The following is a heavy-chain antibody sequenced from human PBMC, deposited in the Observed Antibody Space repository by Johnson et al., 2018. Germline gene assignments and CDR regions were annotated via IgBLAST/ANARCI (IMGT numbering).Heavy chain of an antibody. Sequence: VQLLESGGGLVQPGGSLRLSCAASGFTFRSYDLSWVRQAPGKGLDWVSGISGSGGSTYYADSVKGRFTISRDNSKNTLYLQMNSLRVEDTAVSYCATMGRLSMVRGGPWGQGTLVIVSS. J-gene: IGHJ1*01. CDR1: GFTFRSYD. D-gene: IGHD3-10*01. CDR3: ATMGRLSMVRGGP. CDR2: ISGSGGST. V-gene: IGHV3-23*01.